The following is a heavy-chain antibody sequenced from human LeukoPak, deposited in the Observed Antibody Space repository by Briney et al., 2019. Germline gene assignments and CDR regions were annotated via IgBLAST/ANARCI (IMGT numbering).Heavy chain of an antibody. Sequence: PSETLSLTCTVSGGSISSYYWSWIRQPPGKGLEWIGYIYYSGSTNYNPSLKSRVTISVDTSKNQFSLKLGSVTAADTAVYYCARAVGYYGSGSYGVDYWGQGTLVTVSS. J-gene: IGHJ4*02. D-gene: IGHD3-10*01. CDR3: ARAVGYYGSGSYGVDY. CDR1: GGSISSYY. CDR2: IYYSGST. V-gene: IGHV4-59*01.